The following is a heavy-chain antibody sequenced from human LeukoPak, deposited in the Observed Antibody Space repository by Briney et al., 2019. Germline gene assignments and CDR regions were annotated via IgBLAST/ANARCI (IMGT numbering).Heavy chain of an antibody. CDR3: ARAPEERTYGDYDPGVWNY. V-gene: IGHV1-69*04. CDR2: IIPILGIA. D-gene: IGHD4-17*01. CDR1: GFTFSSYA. Sequence: GGSLRLSCAASGFTFSSYAMSWVRQAPGKGLEWMGRIIPILGIANYAQKFQGRVTITADKSTSTAYMELSSLRSEDTAVYYCARAPEERTYGDYDPGVWNYWGQGTLVTVSS. J-gene: IGHJ4*02.